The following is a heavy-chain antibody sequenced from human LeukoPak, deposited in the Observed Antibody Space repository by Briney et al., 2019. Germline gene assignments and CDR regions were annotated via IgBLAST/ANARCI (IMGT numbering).Heavy chain of an antibody. CDR3: ARDYSSSWYVSRRYYYYYMDV. D-gene: IGHD6-13*01. V-gene: IGHV1-2*02. CDR2: INPNSGGT. CDR1: GYTFTGYY. J-gene: IGHJ6*03. Sequence: ASVKVSCKASGYTFTGYYMHWVRQAPGQELEWMGWINPNSGGTNYAQKFQGRVTMTRDTSISTAYMELSRLRSDDTAVYYCARDYSSSWYVSRRYYYYYMDVWGKGTTVTISS.